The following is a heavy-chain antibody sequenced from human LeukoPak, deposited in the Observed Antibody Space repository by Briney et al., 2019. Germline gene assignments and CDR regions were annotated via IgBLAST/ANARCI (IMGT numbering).Heavy chain of an antibody. D-gene: IGHD3-10*01. J-gene: IGHJ4*02. Sequence: GGSLRLSCAASGFTFSSYAMSWVRQAPGKGLEWVSAISGSGGSTYYADSVKGRFTISRDNSKNTLYLQMNSLRAEDTAVYYCASLYGSGSYKDYWGQGTLVTVSS. CDR2: ISGSGGST. V-gene: IGHV3-23*01. CDR1: GFTFSSYA. CDR3: ASLYGSGSYKDY.